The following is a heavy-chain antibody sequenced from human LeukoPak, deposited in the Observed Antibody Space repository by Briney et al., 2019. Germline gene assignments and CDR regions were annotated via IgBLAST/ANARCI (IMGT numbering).Heavy chain of an antibody. V-gene: IGHV3-48*01. CDR1: GFTFGDHI. CDR2: VSGSGSTV. J-gene: IGHJ4*02. CDR3: VRQFAS. Sequence: GGSLRLSCAASGFTFGDHIMNWVRQLPGKRLEWVAYVSGSGSTVYYADSVKGRFTASRDNGKSSLYLQMNSLRVEDTALYYCVRQFASWGQGTLVTVSS.